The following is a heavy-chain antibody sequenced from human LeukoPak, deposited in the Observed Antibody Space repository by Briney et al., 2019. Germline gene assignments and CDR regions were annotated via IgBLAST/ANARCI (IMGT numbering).Heavy chain of an antibody. J-gene: IGHJ4*02. V-gene: IGHV3-7*01. D-gene: IGHD3-22*01. CDR2: IKKDGSEK. CDR1: GFTFSHYW. CDR3: AKASYDSSGYYGPLDH. Sequence: GGSLRLSCAPSGFTFSHYWMSWVRQAPGKGLEWVANIKKDGSEKYYVDSVKGRFTISRDSSKNTLFLQMNSLRAEDTAVYYCAKASYDSSGYYGPLDHWGQGTLVTVSS.